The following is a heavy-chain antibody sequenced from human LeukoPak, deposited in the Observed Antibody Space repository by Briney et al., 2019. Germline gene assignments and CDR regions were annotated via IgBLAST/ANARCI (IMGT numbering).Heavy chain of an antibody. Sequence: PSETLSLTCTVSGYSISSGYYWGWIRQPPGKGLEWIGSIYHSGSTYYNPPLKSLVTISVDTSKNQFSLKLSSVTAADTAVYYCARDQSLYYDFWSGYLYYFDYWGQGTLVTVSS. J-gene: IGHJ4*02. V-gene: IGHV4-38-2*02. CDR1: GYSISSGYY. CDR3: ARDQSLYYDFWSGYLYYFDY. CDR2: IYHSGST. D-gene: IGHD3-3*01.